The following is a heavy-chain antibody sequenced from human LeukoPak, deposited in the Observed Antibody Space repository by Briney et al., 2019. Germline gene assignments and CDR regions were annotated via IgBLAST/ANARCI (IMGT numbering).Heavy chain of an antibody. CDR1: GGSLSGHY. J-gene: IGHJ4*02. CDR3: ARGILFDYYFDS. V-gene: IGHV4-34*01. CDR2: IHYSGAT. D-gene: IGHD3-9*01. Sequence: PSETLSLTCAIYGGSLSGHYWSWIRQSPGKGLEWIAEIHYSGATSYNPSLKSRVTISGDTSKNQVFLRVTSVTAADTALYYCARGILFDYYFDSWGQGTLVTVSS.